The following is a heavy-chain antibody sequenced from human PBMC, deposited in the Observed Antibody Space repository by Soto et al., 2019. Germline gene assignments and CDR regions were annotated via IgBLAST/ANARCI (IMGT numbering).Heavy chain of an antibody. D-gene: IGHD3-10*01. CDR1: GFTFSTYS. CDR3: ARDRDGSGPVDWFDP. J-gene: IGHJ5*02. CDR2: ISSSSSYT. V-gene: IGHV3-21*05. Sequence: PGGSLRLSCAASGFTFSTYSMNWVRQAPGKGLEWVSYISSSSSYTNYADSVKGRFTISRDNAKNSLYLQMNSLRAEDTAVYYCARDRDGSGPVDWFDPWGQGTLVTVSS.